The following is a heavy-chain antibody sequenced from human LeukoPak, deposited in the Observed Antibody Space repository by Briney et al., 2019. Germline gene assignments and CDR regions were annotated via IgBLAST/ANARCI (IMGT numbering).Heavy chain of an antibody. V-gene: IGHV4-34*01. D-gene: IGHD3-9*01. CDR1: GGSFSGYY. CDR2: INHSGST. J-gene: IGHJ4*02. CDR3: ARVQRYFGWQEDY. Sequence: PSETLSLTCAVYGGSFSGYYWSWIRQPPGKGLEWIGEINHSGSTNYNPSLKSRVTISVDTSKNQFSLKLSSVTAADTAVYYCARVQRYFGWQEDYWGQGTLVTVSS.